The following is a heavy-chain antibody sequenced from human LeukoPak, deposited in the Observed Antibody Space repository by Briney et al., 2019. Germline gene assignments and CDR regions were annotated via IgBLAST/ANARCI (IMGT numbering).Heavy chain of an antibody. CDR3: ARSPGAPFDY. CDR1: GGSISSYY. Sequence: SETLSLTCTVSGGSISSYYWSWIRQPPGKGLEWIGYVYFRGTTNYNPSIKSRVTISVDTSKNQSSLKLTSVTAADTAVYYCARSPGAPFDYWGQGSLVTVSS. D-gene: IGHD7-27*01. CDR2: VYFRGTT. J-gene: IGHJ4*02. V-gene: IGHV4-59*01.